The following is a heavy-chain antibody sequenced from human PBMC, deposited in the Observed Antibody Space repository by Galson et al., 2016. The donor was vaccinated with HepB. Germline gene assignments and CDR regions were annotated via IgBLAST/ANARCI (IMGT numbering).Heavy chain of an antibody. CDR2: ISWSSDNI. D-gene: IGHD6-19*01. V-gene: IGHV3-9*01. CDR1: GFTFDDYA. Sequence: SLRLSCAASGFTFDDYAMHWVRQAPGKGLEWVSGISWSSDNIRYAESVKGRFTISRDNAKNSLYMQMNSLSAEDTAFYYCARDRSRSVAGSDFEFWGQGTLVTGSS. CDR3: ARDRSRSVAGSDFEF. J-gene: IGHJ4*02.